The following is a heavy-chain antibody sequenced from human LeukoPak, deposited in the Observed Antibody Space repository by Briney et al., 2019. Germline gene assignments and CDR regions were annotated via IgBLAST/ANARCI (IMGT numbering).Heavy chain of an antibody. V-gene: IGHV1-18*01. CDR3: ARDRAYDILTGYYYGMDV. CDR2: ISAYNGNT. CDR1: GYTFTSYG. J-gene: IGHJ6*02. D-gene: IGHD3-9*01. Sequence: ASVTVSFTASGYTFTSYGISWVRQAPGQGLEWMGWISAYNGNTNYAQKLQGRVTMTTDTSTSTAYMELRSLRSDDTAVYYCARDRAYDILTGYYYGMDVWGQGTTVTVSS.